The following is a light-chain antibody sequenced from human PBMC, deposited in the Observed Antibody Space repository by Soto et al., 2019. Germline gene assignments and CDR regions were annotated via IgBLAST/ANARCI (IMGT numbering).Light chain of an antibody. V-gene: IGKV3-20*01. Sequence: EIVLTQSPGTLSLSPGERATLSCRASQSVRGNHFAWYQQKPGQAPRLLIYGASIGATGIPDRFSGGGSGTDFTLSINRLEPEDFAVYYCQQYGNSPWTCGQGTRVDIK. CDR1: QSVRGNH. CDR2: GAS. CDR3: QQYGNSPWT. J-gene: IGKJ1*01.